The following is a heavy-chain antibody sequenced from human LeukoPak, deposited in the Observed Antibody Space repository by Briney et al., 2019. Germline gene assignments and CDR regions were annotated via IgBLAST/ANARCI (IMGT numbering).Heavy chain of an antibody. CDR3: AREGYSSNWYDY. D-gene: IGHD6-13*01. J-gene: IGHJ5*01. CDR1: GGSISSYY. Sequence: SETLSLTCTVSGGSISSYYWSWIRQPPGKGLEWIGYISYTGTTNYNPSLKSRVTISVDTSKNQLSLKLRSVTAADTAVYYCAREGYSSNWYDYWGQGTLVTVSS. CDR2: ISYTGTT. V-gene: IGHV4-59*01.